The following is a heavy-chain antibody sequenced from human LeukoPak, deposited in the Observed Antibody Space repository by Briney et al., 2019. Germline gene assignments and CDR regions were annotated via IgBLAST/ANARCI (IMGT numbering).Heavy chain of an antibody. J-gene: IGHJ4*02. CDR2: INHSGST. D-gene: IGHD2-15*01. V-gene: IGHV4-34*01. CDR1: GGSFSGYY. CDR3: ARAGGSVVAATGAIDY. Sequence: PSETLSLTCAVYGGSFSGYYWSWIRQPPGKGLEWIGEINHSGSTNYNPSLKSRVTISVDTSKNQFSLKLSSVTAADTAVYYCARAGGSVVAATGAIDYWGQGTLVTVSS.